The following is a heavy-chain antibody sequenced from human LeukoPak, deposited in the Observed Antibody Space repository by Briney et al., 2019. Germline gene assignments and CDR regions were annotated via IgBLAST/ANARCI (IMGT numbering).Heavy chain of an antibody. J-gene: IGHJ3*02. CDR1: GYRFTSYW. CDR2: IYPGDSDT. Sequence: GESLKISCKGSGYRFTSYWIGWVRQMPGKGLEWMGIIYPGDSDTRYSPSFQGQVTISADKSISTAYLQWSSLKASDTAMYYCARSFGWNYAPHAFDIWGQGTMVTVSS. V-gene: IGHV5-51*01. D-gene: IGHD1-7*01. CDR3: ARSFGWNYAPHAFDI.